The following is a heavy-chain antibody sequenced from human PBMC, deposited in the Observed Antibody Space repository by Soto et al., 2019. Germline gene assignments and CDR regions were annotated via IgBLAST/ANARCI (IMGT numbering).Heavy chain of an antibody. CDR1: GYTFTSYD. J-gene: IGHJ6*02. D-gene: IGHD6-19*01. CDR2: MNPNSGNT. V-gene: IGHV1-8*01. CDR3: ARESSQQWLVLEIDYYYYGMDV. Sequence: QVQLVQSGAEVKKPGASVKVSCKASGYTFTSYDINWVRQATGQGLEWMGWMNPNSGNTGYAQKFQGRVTMTRNTSISTAYMELSSLRSEATAVSYCARESSQQWLVLEIDYYYYGMDVWGQGTTVTVSS.